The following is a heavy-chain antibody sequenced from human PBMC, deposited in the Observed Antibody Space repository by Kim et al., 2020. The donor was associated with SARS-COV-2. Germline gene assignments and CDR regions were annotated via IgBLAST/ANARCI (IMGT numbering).Heavy chain of an antibody. CDR1: EYSFTSYW. Sequence: GESLKISCQASEYSFTSYWINWVRQMPGKGLEWMGKIDPSDSYTNYSPSFQGHVTISTDKSINTAYLQWSSLKASDTAIYYCTRHCSTTNCYAHLSGNDAFDIWGQGTMV. V-gene: IGHV5-10-1*01. CDR3: TRHCSTTNCYAHLSGNDAFDI. D-gene: IGHD2-2*01. CDR2: IDPSDSYT. J-gene: IGHJ3*02.